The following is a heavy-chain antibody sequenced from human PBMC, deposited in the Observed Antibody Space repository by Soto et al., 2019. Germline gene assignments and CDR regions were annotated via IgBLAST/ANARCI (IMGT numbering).Heavy chain of an antibody. CDR2: IWYDGSNK. D-gene: IGHD2-21*02. V-gene: IGHV3-33*01. J-gene: IGHJ4*02. Sequence: PGGSLRLSCAASGFTFSSYGMHWVRQAPGKGLEWVAVIWYDGSNKYYADSVKGRFTISRDNSKNTLCLQMNSLRAEDTAVYYCAREEIDCGGDCYDKYYFDYWGQGTLVTVSS. CDR3: AREEIDCGGDCYDKYYFDY. CDR1: GFTFSSYG.